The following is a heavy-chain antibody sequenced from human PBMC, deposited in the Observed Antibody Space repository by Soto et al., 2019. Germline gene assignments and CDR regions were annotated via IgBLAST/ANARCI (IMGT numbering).Heavy chain of an antibody. V-gene: IGHV3-7*03. CDR1: GFTFSSYW. D-gene: IGHD3-10*01. CDR2: VRVDGNPP. CDR3: VRAGFYRTDPWVY. J-gene: IGHJ4*02. Sequence: AGGSLRLSCEASGFTFSSYWMSWVRQAPGKGLEWVSLVRVDGNPPYYADSVKGRFSISRDSAKHTLYLQMNSLRAEDTAVYYCVRAGFYRTDPWVYWGQGTLDPVSS.